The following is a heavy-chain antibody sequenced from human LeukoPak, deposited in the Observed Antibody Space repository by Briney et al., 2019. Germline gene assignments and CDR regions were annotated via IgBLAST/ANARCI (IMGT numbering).Heavy chain of an antibody. D-gene: IGHD6-13*01. V-gene: IGHV6-1*01. Sequence: SQTLSLTCAISGDIVSSYSVAWNWIRQSPSRGLEWLGRTYYRSKGYNDYAVSVKSRITISPDTSKNQFSLQLNSVTPDDTAVYYCARALSSWKLDYWGQGALVTVSS. CDR1: GDIVSSYSVA. CDR2: TYYRSKGYN. CDR3: ARALSSWKLDY. J-gene: IGHJ4*02.